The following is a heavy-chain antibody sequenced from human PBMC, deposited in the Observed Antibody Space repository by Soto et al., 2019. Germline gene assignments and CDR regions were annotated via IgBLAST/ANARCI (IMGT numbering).Heavy chain of an antibody. D-gene: IGHD2-2*01. CDR1: GGSISSGGYY. CDR3: ARGYCSSTSCPKGPGYGMDV. V-gene: IGHV4-31*03. CDR2: IYYSGST. J-gene: IGHJ6*02. Sequence: SETLSLTCTVSGGSISSGGYYWSWIRQHPGKGLEWIGYIYYSGSTYYNPSLKSRVTISVDTSKNQFSLKLSSVTAADTAVYYCARGYCSSTSCPKGPGYGMDVRGQATTVTVSS.